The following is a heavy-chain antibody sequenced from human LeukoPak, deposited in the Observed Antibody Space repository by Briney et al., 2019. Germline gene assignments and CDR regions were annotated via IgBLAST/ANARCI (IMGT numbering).Heavy chain of an antibody. J-gene: IGHJ4*02. V-gene: IGHV3-23*01. CDR2: ISGSGGSK. CDR3: AKTPGSIQLWFVDY. CDR1: GLTFSGYA. D-gene: IGHD5-18*01. Sequence: GGSLRLXCAASGLTFSGYAMSWVRQAPGKGLEWVSAISGSGGSKYYADSVKGRFTISRDNSKNTLYLQMNSLRAEDTAVYYCAKTPGSIQLWFVDYWGQGTLVTVSS.